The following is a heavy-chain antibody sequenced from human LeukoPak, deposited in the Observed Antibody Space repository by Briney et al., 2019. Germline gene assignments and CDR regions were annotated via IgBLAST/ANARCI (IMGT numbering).Heavy chain of an antibody. D-gene: IGHD5-24*01. CDR3: ARGGMATVWPFDY. CDR1: GFTFSSYW. J-gene: IGHJ4*02. Sequence: GGSLRLSCAASGFTFSSYWMHWVRQAPGKGLVWVSRINSDGSSTSYADSVKGRFTISRDNAKNTLYLQMNTLRAEDTAVYYCARGGMATVWPFDYWGQGTLVTVSS. CDR2: INSDGSST. V-gene: IGHV3-74*01.